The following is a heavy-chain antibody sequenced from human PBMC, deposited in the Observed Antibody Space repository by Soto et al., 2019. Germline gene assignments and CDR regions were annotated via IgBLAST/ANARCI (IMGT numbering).Heavy chain of an antibody. CDR3: ARVDPDYYHNNGLIL. D-gene: IGHD3-22*01. CDR2: IYNSGNT. CDR1: VGSISFFY. J-gene: IGHJ4*01. Sequence: SETLSLTCTVSVGSISFFYWYWIRQPAGKGLEWVGHIYNSGNTNYNPSLKSRVTMSVDASENQFSLKLSSVTAADTAVYYCARVDPDYYHNNGLILWGHGTLGTVS. V-gene: IGHV4-4*07.